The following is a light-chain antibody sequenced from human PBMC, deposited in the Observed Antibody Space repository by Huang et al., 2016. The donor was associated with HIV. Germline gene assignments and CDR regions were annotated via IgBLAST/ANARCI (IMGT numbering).Light chain of an antibody. V-gene: IGKV1-5*03. J-gene: IGKJ2*01. CDR3: QQYNSYSVT. CDR1: QSISAS. CDR2: KET. Sequence: DIQMTQFPSTLTASIGDRVTITCRASQSISASLAWYQQKPGKAPKLLVYKETSLESGVPPRFSGSRSGTDFTLTISSLQPDDLATYYCQQYNSYSVTFGQGTKLEIK.